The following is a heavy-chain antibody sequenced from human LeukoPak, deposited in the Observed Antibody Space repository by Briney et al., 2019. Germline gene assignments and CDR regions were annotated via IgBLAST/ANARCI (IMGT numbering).Heavy chain of an antibody. CDR1: GFTVSSNY. V-gene: IGHV3-53*01. CDR3: ASEQIVGASGLDY. Sequence: GGSLRLSCAASGFTVSSNYMSWVRQAPGKGLEWVSLIYSGGSTHYADSVKGRFTISRDNAKNSLYLQMNSLRAEDTAVYYCASEQIVGASGLDYWGQGTLVTVSS. J-gene: IGHJ4*02. CDR2: IYSGGST. D-gene: IGHD1-26*01.